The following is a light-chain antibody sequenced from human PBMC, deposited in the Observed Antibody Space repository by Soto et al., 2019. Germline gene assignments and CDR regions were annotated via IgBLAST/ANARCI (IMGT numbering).Light chain of an antibody. V-gene: IGKV1-39*01. CDR3: QQSYSTLWT. CDR2: AAS. Sequence: DIKMTQSPSSLSASVGDRVTITCRASQSISSYLNWYQQKPGKAPKLLIYAASSLQSGVPSRFSGSGSGTDFTLTISSLQPEDFATYYCQQSYSTLWTFGQGTKVDNK. J-gene: IGKJ1*01. CDR1: QSISSY.